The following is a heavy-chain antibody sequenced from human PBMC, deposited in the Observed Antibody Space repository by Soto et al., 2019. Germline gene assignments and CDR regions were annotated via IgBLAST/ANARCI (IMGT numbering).Heavy chain of an antibody. Sequence: QVQLVQSGAEVKKPGSSVKVSCKASGGTFSSYAISWVRQAPGQGLEWMGGIIPIFGTAHYAQKFQGRVTITADESTSTAYMELSSLRSEDTAVYYCATEPLTGTTRLSVDYWGQGTLVTVSS. CDR3: ATEPLTGTTRLSVDY. CDR1: GGTFSSYA. J-gene: IGHJ4*02. CDR2: IIPIFGTA. D-gene: IGHD1-20*01. V-gene: IGHV1-69*12.